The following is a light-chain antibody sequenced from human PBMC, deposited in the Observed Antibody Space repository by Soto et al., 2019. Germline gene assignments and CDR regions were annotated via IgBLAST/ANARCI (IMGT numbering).Light chain of an antibody. Sequence: EIVLTQSPGTLALSPGEGATLSCRASQSVSKYLAWYQQKPGQAPRLLIYGASSRATGIPDSFSGSGSGTDFTFTISRLDPEDFAVYYCQQYGGSPQTFGQGAKVDIK. CDR3: QQYGGSPQT. V-gene: IGKV3-20*01. CDR1: QSVSKY. J-gene: IGKJ1*01. CDR2: GAS.